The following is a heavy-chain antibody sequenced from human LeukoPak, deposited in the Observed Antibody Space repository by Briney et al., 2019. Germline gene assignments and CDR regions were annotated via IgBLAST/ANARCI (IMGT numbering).Heavy chain of an antibody. J-gene: IGHJ5*02. V-gene: IGHV4-59*01. Sequence: PSETLSLTCSVSGGSISSYYWSWIRQPPGKGLEWIGYIHYSGSTNYNPSLKSRVSISVDTSTNQFSLKLSSVTAADTAVYYCAGGVDYYDSSGPWGQGTLVTVSS. CDR1: GGSISSYY. D-gene: IGHD3-22*01. CDR3: AGGVDYYDSSGP. CDR2: IHYSGST.